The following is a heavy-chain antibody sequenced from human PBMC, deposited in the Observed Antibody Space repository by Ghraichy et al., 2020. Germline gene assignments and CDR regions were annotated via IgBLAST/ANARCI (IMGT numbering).Heavy chain of an antibody. Sequence: GSLRLSCAASGFTFSSYSMNWVRQAPGKGLEWVSSISSSSSYIYYADSVKGRFTISRDNAKNSLYLQMNSLRAEDTAVYYCARGPKYSSFLYYFDYWGQGTLVTVSS. CDR3: ARGPKYSSFLYYFDY. CDR2: ISSSSSYI. V-gene: IGHV3-21*01. J-gene: IGHJ4*02. D-gene: IGHD6-6*01. CDR1: GFTFSSYS.